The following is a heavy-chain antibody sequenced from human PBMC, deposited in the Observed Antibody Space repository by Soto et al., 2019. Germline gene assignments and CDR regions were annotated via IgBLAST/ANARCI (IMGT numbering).Heavy chain of an antibody. CDR1: GGSISSGRW. D-gene: IGHD3-22*01. CDR3: ARNTDYYDSSGYAFGN. V-gene: IGHV4-4*02. J-gene: IGHJ4*02. CDR2: IYHSGST. Sequence: SETLSLTCAVSGGSISSGRWWSWVRQPPGKGLEWIGEIYHSGSTRYNPSVRGRVTISVDKSKNQFSLKVTSVTAADTAVYYCARNTDYYDSSGYAFGNWGQGTLVTVSS.